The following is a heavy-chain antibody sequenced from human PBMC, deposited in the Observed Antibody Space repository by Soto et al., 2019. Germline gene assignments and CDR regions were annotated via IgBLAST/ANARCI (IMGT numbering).Heavy chain of an antibody. CDR2: INPSGGST. D-gene: IGHD1-26*01. J-gene: IGHJ4*02. CDR3: ARDVVENGGGSYLVDATENFDY. V-gene: IGHV1-46*01. CDR1: GYTFTSYY. Sequence: QVQLVQSGAEVKKPGASVKVSCKASGYTFTSYYMHWVRQAPGQGLEWMGIINPSGGSTSYAQKVQGRVTMTRDTSTSTVYMELSSLRSEDTAVYYCARDVVENGGGSYLVDATENFDYWGQGTLVTVSS.